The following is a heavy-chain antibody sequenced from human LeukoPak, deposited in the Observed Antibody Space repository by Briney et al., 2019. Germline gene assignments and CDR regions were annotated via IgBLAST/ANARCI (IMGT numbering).Heavy chain of an antibody. D-gene: IGHD5-18*01. CDR2: TSSNGGST. V-gene: IGHV3-64*01. CDR3: ARNGYSYGIDY. Sequence: PGGSLRLSCAASGFTFSSYAMHWVRQAPGKGLEYVSATSSNGGSTYYANSVKGRFIISRDNSKNKLYLQMGSLRAEDMAVYYCARNGYSYGIDYWGQGTLVTVSS. J-gene: IGHJ4*02. CDR1: GFTFSSYA.